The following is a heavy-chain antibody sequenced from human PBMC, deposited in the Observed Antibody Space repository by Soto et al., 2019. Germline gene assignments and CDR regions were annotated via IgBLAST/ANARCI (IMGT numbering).Heavy chain of an antibody. J-gene: IGHJ4*02. CDR1: GGSISSYY. D-gene: IGHD6-19*01. V-gene: IGHV4-59*01. CDR2: IYYSGST. CDR3: ARYAVADNGGVRFDY. Sequence: QVQLQESGPGLVKPSETLSLTCTVSGGSISSYYWSWIRQPPGKGLEWIGYIYYSGSTNYNPSLKRRVTISVDTSKNQFSLKLSSVTAADTAVYYWARYAVADNGGVRFDYWGQGTLVTVSS.